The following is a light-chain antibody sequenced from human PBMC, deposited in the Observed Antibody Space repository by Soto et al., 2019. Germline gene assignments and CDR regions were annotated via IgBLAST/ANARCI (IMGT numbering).Light chain of an antibody. CDR2: GAS. CDR3: QQYNNWPPAIT. CDR1: QSVSSN. Sequence: EIVMTQSPASVSVSPGERATLSCRASQSVSSNLAWYQQKPGQAPRLLIYGASTRATGIPARFSGSGSGTEFTLTISSLQSEDFAVYYCQQYNNWPPAITFGQGTRLEIK. J-gene: IGKJ5*01. V-gene: IGKV3-15*01.